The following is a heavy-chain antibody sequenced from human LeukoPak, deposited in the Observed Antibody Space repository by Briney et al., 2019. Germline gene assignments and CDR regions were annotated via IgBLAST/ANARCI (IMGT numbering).Heavy chain of an antibody. CDR1: GGSFSGYY. Sequence: SETLSLTCAVYGGSFSGYYWSWIRQPPGKGLEWIGEINHSGSTNYNPSLKSRVTISVDTSKNQFSLKLSSVTAADTAVYYCARDNSEMEYFDYWGQGTLVTVSS. V-gene: IGHV4-34*01. CDR2: INHSGST. J-gene: IGHJ4*02. D-gene: IGHD6-19*01. CDR3: ARDNSEMEYFDY.